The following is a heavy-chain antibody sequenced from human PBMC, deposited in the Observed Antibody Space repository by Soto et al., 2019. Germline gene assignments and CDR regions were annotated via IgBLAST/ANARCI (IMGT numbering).Heavy chain of an antibody. CDR1: GYTFSTYA. CDR3: ARGKGMEENYNYYGLDI. J-gene: IGHJ6*02. Sequence: ASVKVSCKASGYTFSTYAMRWVRQAPGQSLEWMGWLNGGTGQTRYSQKFQDRVIITRDTSASTGYMELSSRTSEDTAVYYCARGKGMEENYNYYGLDIWGQGTTVTVSS. V-gene: IGHV1-3*01. CDR2: LNGGTGQT. D-gene: IGHD1-1*01.